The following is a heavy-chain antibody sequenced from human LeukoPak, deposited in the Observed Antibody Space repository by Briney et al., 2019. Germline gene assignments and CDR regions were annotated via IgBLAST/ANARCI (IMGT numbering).Heavy chain of an antibody. CDR3: ARDHPYDYGGNSDWFDP. V-gene: IGHV1-2*02. Sequence: GASVTVSFKASGYTFTDYYMHWVRQAPGQGRDWMGWINPNSGGTNYAQKFQGRVTMTRDTSISTGYMELSRLRSDDTAVYYCARDHPYDYGGNSDWFDPWGQGTLVTVSS. D-gene: IGHD4-23*01. J-gene: IGHJ5*02. CDR1: GYTFTDYY. CDR2: INPNSGGT.